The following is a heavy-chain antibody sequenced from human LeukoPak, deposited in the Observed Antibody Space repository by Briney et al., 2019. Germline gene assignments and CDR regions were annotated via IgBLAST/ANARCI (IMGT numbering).Heavy chain of an antibody. J-gene: IGHJ4*02. V-gene: IGHV1-69*06. CDR3: ARSALRVGGYEKYYFDY. CDR2: IIPIFGTA. D-gene: IGHD5-12*01. Sequence: GGSLRLSCAASGGTFSSYAISWVRQAPGQGLEWMGGIIPIFGTANYAQKFQGRVTITADKSTSTAYMELSSLRSEDTAVYYCARSALRVGGYEKYYFDYWGQGTLVTVSS. CDR1: GGTFSSYA.